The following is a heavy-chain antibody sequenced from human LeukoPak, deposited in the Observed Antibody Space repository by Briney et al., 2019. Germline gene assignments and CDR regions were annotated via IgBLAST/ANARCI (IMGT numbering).Heavy chain of an antibody. Sequence: GGSLRLSCAASGFTFSSYSMNWVRQAPGKGREWVSYISSSSSTIYYADSVNGRFTISRDNAKNSLYLQMNSLRDEDTAVYYCARDSQRYSYGYADYWGQGTLVTVSS. V-gene: IGHV3-48*02. CDR3: ARDSQRYSYGYADY. J-gene: IGHJ4*02. D-gene: IGHD5-18*01. CDR1: GFTFSSYS. CDR2: ISSSSSTI.